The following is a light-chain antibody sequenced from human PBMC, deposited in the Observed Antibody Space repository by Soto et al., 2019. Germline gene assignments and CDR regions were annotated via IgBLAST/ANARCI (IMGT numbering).Light chain of an antibody. J-gene: IGKJ1*01. CDR2: KAS. Sequence: DIQMTQSPSTLSASVGDRVTITCRASQSISTWLAWYQQKPGKAPKLLIYKASSLEGGVPSRFSGSGSGTEFTLTISSLQPDDFENYYWQQYLNRWTFGQGTKAEIK. CDR3: QQYLNRWT. V-gene: IGKV1-5*03. CDR1: QSISTW.